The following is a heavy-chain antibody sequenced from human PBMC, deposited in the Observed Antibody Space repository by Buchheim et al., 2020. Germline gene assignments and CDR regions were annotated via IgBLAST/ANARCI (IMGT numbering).Heavy chain of an antibody. CDR3: ARDIRLYYYDSSGYNWFDP. CDR1: GGSISSSNW. J-gene: IGHJ5*02. V-gene: IGHV4-4*02. D-gene: IGHD3-22*01. Sequence: QVQLQESGPGLVKPSGTLSLTCAVSGGSISSSNWWSWVRQPPGQGLEWIGEIYHSGSTNYNPSLKSRVTIPVDKSKNQFSLKLSSVTAADTAVYYYARDIRLYYYDSSGYNWFDPWGQGTL. CDR2: IYHSGST.